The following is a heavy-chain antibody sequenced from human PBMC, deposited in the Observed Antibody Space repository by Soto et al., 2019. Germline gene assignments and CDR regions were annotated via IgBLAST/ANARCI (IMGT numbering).Heavy chain of an antibody. D-gene: IGHD3-10*01. CDR3: ATGRVSYYYGSGRHAFEI. CDR1: GYTLTELS. Sequence: ASVKVSCKVSGYTLTELSMHWVRQAPGKGLEWMGGFDPEDGETIYAQKFQGRVTMTEDTSTDTAYMELSSLRSEDTAVYYCATGRVSYYYGSGRHAFEIWGQGTMVIV. CDR2: FDPEDGET. J-gene: IGHJ3*02. V-gene: IGHV1-24*01.